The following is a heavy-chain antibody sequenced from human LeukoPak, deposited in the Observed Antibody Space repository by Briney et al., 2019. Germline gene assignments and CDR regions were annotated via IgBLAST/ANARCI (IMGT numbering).Heavy chain of an antibody. J-gene: IGHJ4*02. CDR2: IRYDGSNK. D-gene: IGHD2-8*01. V-gene: IGHV3-30*02. Sequence: TGGSLRLSCAASGFTFSSYGMHWVRQAPGKGLEWVAFIRYDGSNKYYADSVKGRFTISRDNSKNTLYLQMNSLRAEDTAVYYCARVARPGINGYYYFDYWGQGTLVTVAS. CDR3: ARVARPGINGYYYFDY. CDR1: GFTFSSYG.